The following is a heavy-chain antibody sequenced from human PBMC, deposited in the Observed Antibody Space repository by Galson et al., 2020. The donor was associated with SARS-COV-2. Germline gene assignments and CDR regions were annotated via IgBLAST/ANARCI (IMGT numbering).Heavy chain of an antibody. D-gene: IGHD3-3*01. V-gene: IGHV3-21*01. J-gene: IGHJ6*02. CDR1: GFTFSSYS. CDR3: ARDQGITIFGVAPPYYGMDV. CDR2: ISSSSSYI. Sequence: TGGSLRLSCAASGFTFSSYSMTWVRQAPGKGLEWVSSISSSSSYIYYADSVKGRFTISRDNAKNSLYLQMNSLRAEDTAVYYCARDQGITIFGVAPPYYGMDVWGQGTTVTVSS.